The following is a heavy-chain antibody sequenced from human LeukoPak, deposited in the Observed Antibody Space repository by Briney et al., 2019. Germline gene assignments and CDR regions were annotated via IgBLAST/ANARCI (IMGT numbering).Heavy chain of an antibody. V-gene: IGHV3-48*01. CDR2: ISSSSSTI. Sequence: GGSLRLSCAASGFTFSSYSMNWVRQAPGKGLEWVSYISSSSSTIYYADSVKGRFTISRDNAKNSLYLQMNSLRAEDTAVYYCAKIMSSGWYYFDYWGQGTLVTVSS. D-gene: IGHD6-19*01. J-gene: IGHJ4*02. CDR1: GFTFSSYS. CDR3: AKIMSSGWYYFDY.